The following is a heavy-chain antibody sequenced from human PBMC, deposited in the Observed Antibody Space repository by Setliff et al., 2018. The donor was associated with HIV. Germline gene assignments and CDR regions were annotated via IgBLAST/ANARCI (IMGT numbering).Heavy chain of an antibody. CDR3: ARRRSGSSYRFFNY. CDR2: MSASGSA. J-gene: IGHJ4*02. V-gene: IGHV4-61*09. D-gene: IGHD3-16*02. Sequence: LSLTCTVSGPPIDVGSFFWTWIRQSAGRGLGWIGHMSASGSAKYNPTLQSRVTLSVDPSNNQFSLNLTSVTAADTAVYYCARRRSGSSYRFFNYWGLGSLVTV. CDR1: GPPIDVGSFF.